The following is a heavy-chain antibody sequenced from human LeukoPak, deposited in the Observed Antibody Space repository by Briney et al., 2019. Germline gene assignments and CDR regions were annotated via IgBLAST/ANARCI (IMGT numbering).Heavy chain of an antibody. V-gene: IGHV3-11*01. CDR3: ARDTNYYDSSGYPHFQH. CDR1: GFTFSDYY. D-gene: IGHD3-22*01. J-gene: IGHJ1*01. Sequence: PGGSLRLSCATSGFTFSDYYMSWIRQAPGKGLEWVSYISSSGSTIYYADSVKGRFTISRDNAKNSLYLQMNSLRAEDTAVYYCARDTNYYDSSGYPHFQHWGQGTLVTVSS. CDR2: ISSSGSTI.